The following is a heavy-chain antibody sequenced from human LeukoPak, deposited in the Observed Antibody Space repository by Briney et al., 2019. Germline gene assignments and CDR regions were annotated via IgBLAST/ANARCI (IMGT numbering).Heavy chain of an antibody. CDR2: IYENGNT. D-gene: IGHD6-25*01. CDR3: AGATAAPSSYYFDH. J-gene: IGHJ4*02. CDR1: GGSIRSSHSF. V-gene: IGHV4-39*07. Sequence: SETLSLTCSVSGGSIRSSHSFWGWIRQPLGKGLEWIATIYENGNTYYSPSLKSRVTISVDTSNNEFSLNLNSVTAADTAMYYCAGATAAPSSYYFDHWGQGTLVTVSS.